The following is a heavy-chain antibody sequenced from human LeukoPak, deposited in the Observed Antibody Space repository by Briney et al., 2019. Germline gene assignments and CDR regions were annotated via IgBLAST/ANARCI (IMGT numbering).Heavy chain of an antibody. CDR1: GFTFSDHY. Sequence: GGPLRLSCAASGFTFSDHYMSWIRQAPGKGLEWVSYISGSSSSTNYADSVKGRFTISRDNAKNSLYLQMNSLRAEDTAVYYCARGSRIAVDWGQGTLVTVSS. D-gene: IGHD6-19*01. CDR2: ISGSSSST. J-gene: IGHJ4*02. V-gene: IGHV3-11*06. CDR3: ARGSRIAVD.